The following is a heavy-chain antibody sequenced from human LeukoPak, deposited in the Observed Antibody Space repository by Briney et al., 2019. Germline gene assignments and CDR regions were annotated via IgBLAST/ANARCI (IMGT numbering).Heavy chain of an antibody. CDR3: ARDGGYDFHYFDY. CDR2: ISARNGNT. V-gene: IGHV1-18*04. D-gene: IGHD5-12*01. CDR1: GYTFTKFG. Sequence: VASVKVSCKASGYTFTKFGFNWVRQAPGQGLEWMGWISARNGNTNYAQRVQGRVTMTTDTSTSTAYMELRSLRSDDTAVYFCARDGGYDFHYFDYWGQGTLVTVSS. J-gene: IGHJ4*02.